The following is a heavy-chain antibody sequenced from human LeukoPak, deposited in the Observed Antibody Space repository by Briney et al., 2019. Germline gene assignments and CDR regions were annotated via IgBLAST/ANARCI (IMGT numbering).Heavy chain of an antibody. Sequence: GGTLRLSCAASGFTFSSYGMSWVRQAPGKGLEWVSAISGSGGSTYYADSVKGRFTISRDNSKNTLYLQMNSLRAEDTAVYYCARETYYDSSGRNDYWGQGTLVTVSS. J-gene: IGHJ4*02. D-gene: IGHD3-22*01. CDR1: GFTFSSYG. CDR2: ISGSGGST. V-gene: IGHV3-23*01. CDR3: ARETYYDSSGRNDY.